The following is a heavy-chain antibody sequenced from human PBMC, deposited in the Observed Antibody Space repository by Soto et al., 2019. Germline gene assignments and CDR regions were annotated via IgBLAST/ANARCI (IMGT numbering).Heavy chain of an antibody. Sequence: SVKVSCKASGGTFSSYTISWVRQAPGQGLEWMGRIIPILGIANYAQKFQGRVTITADKSTSTAYMELSSLRSEDTAVYYCASPLGFFLGSLDAFEIWGQGTMVTVSS. CDR2: IIPILGIA. V-gene: IGHV1-69*02. J-gene: IGHJ3*02. CDR1: GGTFSSYT. D-gene: IGHD2-15*01. CDR3: ASPLGFFLGSLDAFEI.